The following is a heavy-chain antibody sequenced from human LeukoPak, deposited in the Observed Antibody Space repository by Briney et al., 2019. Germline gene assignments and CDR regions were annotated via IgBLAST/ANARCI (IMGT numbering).Heavy chain of an antibody. V-gene: IGHV3-30-3*01. Sequence: PGGSLRLSCAASGFTFSSYAMHWVCQAPGKGLEWVAVISYDGSNKYYADSVKGRFTISRDNSKNALYLQMNSLRAEDTAVYYCARDAPPLPIWGQGTMVTVSS. CDR3: ARDAPPLPI. J-gene: IGHJ3*02. CDR1: GFTFSSYA. CDR2: ISYDGSNK.